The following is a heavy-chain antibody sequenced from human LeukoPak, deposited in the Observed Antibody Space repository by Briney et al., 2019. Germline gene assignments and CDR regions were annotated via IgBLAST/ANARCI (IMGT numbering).Heavy chain of an antibody. D-gene: IGHD3-10*01. CDR3: ARERRIDYYGSRRFIGNWFDP. V-gene: IGHV4-34*01. CDR1: GGSFSGYY. Sequence: SETLSLTCAVYGGSFSGYYWSWIRQPPGKGLEWIGEINHSGSTNYNPSLKSRVTISVDTSKNQFSLKLSSVTAADTAVYYCARERRIDYYGSRRFIGNWFDPWGQGTLVTFSS. J-gene: IGHJ5*02. CDR2: INHSGST.